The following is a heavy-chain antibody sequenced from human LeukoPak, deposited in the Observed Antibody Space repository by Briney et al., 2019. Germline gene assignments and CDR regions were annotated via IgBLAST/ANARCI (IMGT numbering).Heavy chain of an antibody. D-gene: IGHD5-24*01. CDR2: ISGSGGST. J-gene: IGHJ4*02. CDR1: GFTFSSYA. CDR3: AKDYGDGYNRGYFDY. Sequence: PGGSLRLSCAASGFTFSSYAMSWVRQAPGKGLEWVSAISGSGGSTYYADSVKGRFTISRDNSKNTLYLQMNSLRAEDTAVYYCAKDYGDGYNRGYFDYWGQGTLVTVSS. V-gene: IGHV3-23*01.